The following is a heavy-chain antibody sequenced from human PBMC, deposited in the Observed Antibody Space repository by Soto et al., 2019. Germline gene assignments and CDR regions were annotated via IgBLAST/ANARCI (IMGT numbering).Heavy chain of an antibody. Sequence: GASVKVSCKASGYTFTIYGISWVRQAPGQGLEWMGWISAYNGNTNYAQKLQGRVTMTTDTSTSTAYMELRSLRSDDTAVYYCARDGLVSGRGIPFDPWGQGTLVTVSS. J-gene: IGHJ5*02. CDR3: ARDGLVSGRGIPFDP. V-gene: IGHV1-18*01. CDR2: ISAYNGNT. CDR1: GYTFTIYG. D-gene: IGHD2-15*01.